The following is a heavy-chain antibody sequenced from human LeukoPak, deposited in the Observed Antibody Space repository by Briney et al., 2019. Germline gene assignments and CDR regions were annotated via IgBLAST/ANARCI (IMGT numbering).Heavy chain of an antibody. CDR3: ARDRVNLFDY. J-gene: IGHJ4*02. CDR1: GFTFDDYA. V-gene: IGHV3-9*01. Sequence: GRSLRLSCAASGFTFDDYAMHWVRHAPGKGLEWVSGISWNSGSIGYADSVKGRFTISRDNSKNTLYLQMNSLRAEDTAVYYCARDRVNLFDYWGQGTLVTVSS. D-gene: IGHD4-23*01. CDR2: ISWNSGSI.